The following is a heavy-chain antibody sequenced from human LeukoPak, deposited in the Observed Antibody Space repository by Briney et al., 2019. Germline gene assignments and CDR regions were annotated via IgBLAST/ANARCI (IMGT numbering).Heavy chain of an antibody. Sequence: GASVKVSCKASGYTFTSYDINWVRQATGQGLEWMGWMNPNSGNTGYAQKFQGRVTMTRNTSISTAYMGLSSLRSEDTAVYYCASELGMSYYYGMDVWGQGTTVTVSS. CDR1: GYTFTSYD. CDR3: ASELGMSYYYGMDV. CDR2: MNPNSGNT. V-gene: IGHV1-8*01. D-gene: IGHD7-27*01. J-gene: IGHJ6*02.